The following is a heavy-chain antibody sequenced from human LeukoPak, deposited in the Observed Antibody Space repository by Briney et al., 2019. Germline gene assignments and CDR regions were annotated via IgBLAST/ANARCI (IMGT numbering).Heavy chain of an antibody. J-gene: IGHJ3*02. V-gene: IGHV5-51*01. Sequence: GESLKISCKGVGYTFTTYWIAWVRQLPGKGLVGMGVIYPGDSDIRYSPSFKGQVTISADKSITTAYLQWNTLKASDTAMYYCARTEALDAFDIWGQGTIVTVSS. CDR2: IYPGDSDI. CDR3: ARTEALDAFDI. CDR1: GYTFTTYW.